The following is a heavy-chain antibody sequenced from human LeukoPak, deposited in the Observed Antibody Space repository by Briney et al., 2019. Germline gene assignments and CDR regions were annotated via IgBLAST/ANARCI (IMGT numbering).Heavy chain of an antibody. J-gene: IGHJ4*02. CDR2: IYYSGST. CDR1: GVSISSGGYY. CDR3: ATSVTSSSGWYYGY. V-gene: IGHV4-31*03. Sequence: PSETLSLTCTVSGVSISSGGYYWSWIRQHPGKGLEWIGYIYYSGSTYYNPSLKSRVTISVDTSKNQFSLKLSSVTAADTAVYYCATSVTSSSGWYYGYWGQGSLVTVSS. D-gene: IGHD6-19*01.